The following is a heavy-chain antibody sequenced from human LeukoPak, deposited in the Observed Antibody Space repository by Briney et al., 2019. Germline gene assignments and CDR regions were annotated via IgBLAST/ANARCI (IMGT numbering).Heavy chain of an antibody. V-gene: IGHV1-3*01. CDR1: GYTFTKYI. Sequence: GASVKVSCKASGYTFTKYIIQWVRQAPGQRLEWMGWINAGNGDTKYSQKFQDRVTITRDASASTAYMELNSLRSEDTAVYYCARVESEWFGEVHYYYGMDVWGQGTTVTVSS. CDR2: INAGNGDT. CDR3: ARVESEWFGEVHYYYGMDV. D-gene: IGHD3-10*01. J-gene: IGHJ6*02.